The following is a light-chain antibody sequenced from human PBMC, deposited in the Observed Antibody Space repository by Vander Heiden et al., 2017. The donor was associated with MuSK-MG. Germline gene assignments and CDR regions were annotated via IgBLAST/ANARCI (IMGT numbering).Light chain of an antibody. J-gene: IGKJ2*01. V-gene: IGKV1-39*01. CDR1: QSISSY. Sequence: DIQMTQSPSSLSASVGDRVTITCRASQSISSYLNWYQQKPGKAPKLLIYAAASLQSWVPSRFSGSGYGTDFTLTISSLQPEDFATYYCQQSYVTPPYTFGQGTKLEIK. CDR3: QQSYVTPPYT. CDR2: AAA.